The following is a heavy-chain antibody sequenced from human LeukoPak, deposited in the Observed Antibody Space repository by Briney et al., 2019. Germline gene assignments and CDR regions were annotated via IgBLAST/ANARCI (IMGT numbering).Heavy chain of an antibody. CDR1: RFTFSIYS. Sequence: PGGSLRLSCAASRFTFSIYSMHWVRQAPGKGLEWVAVISYGGSNKYYADSVEGRFTVSRDNSKNTLYLQMDSLKAEDSAVYYCARHFDSYNSDSKPLDYWGQGTLVIVSS. D-gene: IGHD3-10*01. CDR3: ARHFDSYNSDSKPLDY. V-gene: IGHV3-30-3*01. CDR2: ISYGGSNK. J-gene: IGHJ4*02.